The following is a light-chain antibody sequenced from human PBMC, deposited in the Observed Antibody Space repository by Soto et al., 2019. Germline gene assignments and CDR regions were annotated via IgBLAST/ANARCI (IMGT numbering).Light chain of an antibody. CDR3: SSNACSNNLV. Sequence: QSALTQPPSASGTPGQSVTIPCTVTSSDVGDYNYVSWYQQHPGKAPKLVIYEVSRRPSGVPDRFSGSKSGNTASLTVSGLQAEDEAYYYCSSNACSNNLVFGGGTKVTVL. CDR2: EVS. J-gene: IGLJ2*01. V-gene: IGLV2-8*01. CDR1: SSDVGDYNY.